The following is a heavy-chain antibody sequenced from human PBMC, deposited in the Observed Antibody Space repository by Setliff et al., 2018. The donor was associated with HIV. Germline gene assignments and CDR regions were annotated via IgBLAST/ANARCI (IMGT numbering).Heavy chain of an antibody. D-gene: IGHD1-1*01. CDR2: IYYSGST. CDR3: AREGFSGDWNNWYFDL. Sequence: SETLSLTCTVSGGSISSSSYYWGWIRQPPGKGLEWIGSIYYSGSTYYNPSLKSRFTISRDNSKNSLYLQMNSLRAGDTAVYYCAREGFSGDWNNWYFDLWGRGTLVTVSS. CDR1: GGSISSSSYY. V-gene: IGHV4-39*02. J-gene: IGHJ2*01.